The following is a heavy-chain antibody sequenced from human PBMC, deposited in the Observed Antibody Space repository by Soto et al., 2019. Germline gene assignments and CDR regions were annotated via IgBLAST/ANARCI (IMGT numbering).Heavy chain of an antibody. Sequence: EVQLVESGGGLVQPGRSLRLSCAASGFSFEDYAMQWVRQAPGKGLEWVSGIAWNSDIIGYADSVKGRFTISRDNGKNSMYLQMNSLRPEDTALYYCAKEHYGSAIYGMDVWGQGTTVTVSS. V-gene: IGHV3-9*01. CDR1: GFSFEDYA. CDR3: AKEHYGSAIYGMDV. D-gene: IGHD3-10*01. CDR2: IAWNSDII. J-gene: IGHJ6*02.